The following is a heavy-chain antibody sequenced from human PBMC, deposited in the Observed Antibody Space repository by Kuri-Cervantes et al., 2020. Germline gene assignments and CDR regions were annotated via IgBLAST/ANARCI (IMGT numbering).Heavy chain of an antibody. Sequence: GGSLRLSCAASGFTFSHYGIHWVRQAPAKGLEWVAFIRFDGSTTYYADSVKGRFTISRDNSKNTLFLQMSSLRAEDTAVYFCAKDPQQYSGSNYGSYFQHWGQGTLVTVSS. CDR2: IRFDGSTT. J-gene: IGHJ1*01. CDR3: AKDPQQYSGSNYGSYFQH. CDR1: GFTFSHYG. D-gene: IGHD1-26*01. V-gene: IGHV3-30*02.